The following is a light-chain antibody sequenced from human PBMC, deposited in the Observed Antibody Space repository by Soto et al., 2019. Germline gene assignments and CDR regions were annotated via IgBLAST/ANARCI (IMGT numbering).Light chain of an antibody. CDR1: SSDVGGYNY. CDR3: SSYTSSSTPYV. V-gene: IGLV2-14*01. CDR2: EVS. J-gene: IGLJ1*01. Sequence: QSALTQPASVSGSPGQSITISCAGTSSDVGGYNYVSWYQQHPGKAPKLMIYEVSNRPSGVSNRSSGSKSGNTASLPISGLQAEDEADYYCSSYTSSSTPYVFGTGTKVTVL.